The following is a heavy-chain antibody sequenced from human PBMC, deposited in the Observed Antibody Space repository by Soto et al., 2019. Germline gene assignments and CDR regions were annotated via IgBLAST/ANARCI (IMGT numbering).Heavy chain of an antibody. Sequence: SETLSLGCAVSGGSISSGGFSWSWIRQPPVKVLEWIGHIYDSGSTYYPPSLRSRVTISVYRSKNQFSLKLSSVTAADTAVYFCARAGDIFNDSSTYSRAVFKSWGQGTLVNVSS. CDR3: ARAGDIFNDSSTYSRAVFKS. D-gene: IGHD3-22*01. V-gene: IGHV4-30-2*01. J-gene: IGHJ5*02. CDR2: IYDSGST. CDR1: GGSISSGGFS.